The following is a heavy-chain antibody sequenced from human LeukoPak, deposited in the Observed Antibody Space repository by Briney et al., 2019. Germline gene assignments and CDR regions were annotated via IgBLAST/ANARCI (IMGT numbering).Heavy chain of an antibody. D-gene: IGHD1-1*01. CDR3: ASASSAGTTQYYYYGMDV. J-gene: IGHJ6*02. CDR2: INPNSGGT. CDR1: GYTFTGYY. V-gene: IGHV1-2*02. Sequence: VASVKVSCKASGYTFTGYYMHWVRQAPGQGLEWMGWINPNSGGTNYAQKFQGRVTMTRDTSISTAYMELSRLRSDDTAVYYCASASSAGTTQYYYYGMDVWGQGTTVTVFS.